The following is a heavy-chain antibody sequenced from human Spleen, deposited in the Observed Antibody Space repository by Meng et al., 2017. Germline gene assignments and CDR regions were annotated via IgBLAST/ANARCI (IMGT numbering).Heavy chain of an antibody. CDR3: ARQDSSGYYYFQH. CDR2: ISRSGSTI. Sequence: GGSLRLSCAASGFTVSSNYMSWVRQAPGKGLEWVSYISRSGSTIYYADSVKGRFTISRDSAKNSLYLQMNSLRAEDTAVYYCARQDSSGYYYFQHWGQGTLVTVSS. CDR1: GFTVSSNY. J-gene: IGHJ1*01. D-gene: IGHD3-22*01. V-gene: IGHV3-11*04.